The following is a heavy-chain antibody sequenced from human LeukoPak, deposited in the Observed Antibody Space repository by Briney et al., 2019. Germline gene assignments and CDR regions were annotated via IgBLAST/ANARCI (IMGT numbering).Heavy chain of an antibody. CDR3: VRNRAFDI. Sequence: SETLSLTCTVSGGSITDYYWNWIRQPPGKGLEWIGYSDHSGSTNYNPSLKSRVTISVDTSKNQISLKLSPVTAADTAVYHCVRNRAFDIWGQGTMVTVSS. J-gene: IGHJ3*02. CDR2: SDHSGST. CDR1: GGSITDYY. V-gene: IGHV4-59*01.